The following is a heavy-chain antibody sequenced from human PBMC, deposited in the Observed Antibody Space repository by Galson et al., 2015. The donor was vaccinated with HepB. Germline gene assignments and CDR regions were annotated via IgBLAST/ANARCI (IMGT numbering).Heavy chain of an antibody. V-gene: IGHV4-61*02. CDR2: IYTSGST. CDR3: ARDTGSGYSYGYWYFDL. D-gene: IGHD5-18*01. J-gene: IGHJ2*01. CDR1: GGSICSGSYY. Sequence: TLSLTCTVSGGSICSGSYYWSWIRQPAGKGLEWIGRIYTSGSTNYNPSLKSRVTISVDTSKNQFSLKLSSVTAADTAVYYCARDTGSGYSYGYWYFDLWGRGTLVTVSS.